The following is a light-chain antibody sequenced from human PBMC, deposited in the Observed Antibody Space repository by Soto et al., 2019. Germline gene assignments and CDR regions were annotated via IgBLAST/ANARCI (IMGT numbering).Light chain of an antibody. CDR3: HPYGSSRT. CDR1: QSVSSN. J-gene: IGKJ1*01. Sequence: EIVMTQSPATLSVSPGERATLSCRASQSVSSNLAWYQQKPGQAPRLLIYGASSRATGIPDRFSGSGSGTDFTLTINGLEPEDFAVYYCHPYGSSRTFGQGTKVEIK. CDR2: GAS. V-gene: IGKV3-20*01.